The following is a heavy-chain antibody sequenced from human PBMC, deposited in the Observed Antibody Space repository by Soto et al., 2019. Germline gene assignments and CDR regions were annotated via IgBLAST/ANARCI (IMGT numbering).Heavy chain of an antibody. CDR3: EYSYWRVGNY. CDR2: IKSDGTGT. D-gene: IGHD5-12*01. J-gene: IGHJ4*02. V-gene: IGHV3-74*01. Sequence: EVQLVESGGGLVQPGGSLRLSCAASGFTFSSYWMHWVRQAPGKGLVWVSRIKSDGTGTSYADSVKGRFTISRDNAKNTLYLQMSSLRFEDTAVYYCEYSYWRVGNYWGQGTLFTVSS. CDR1: GFTFSSYW.